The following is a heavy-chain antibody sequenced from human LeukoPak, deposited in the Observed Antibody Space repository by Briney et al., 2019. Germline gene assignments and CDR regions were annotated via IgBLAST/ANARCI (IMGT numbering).Heavy chain of an antibody. CDR2: MNPNSGNT. J-gene: IGHJ4*02. CDR1: GYTFTSYD. V-gene: IGHV1-8*03. Sequence: ASVKVSCKASGYTFTSYDINWVRQATGQGLEWMGWMNPNSGNTGYAQKFQGRVTITRNTSISTAYMELRSLRSDDTAVYCCARDTVTMIRGGHTEIDYWGQGTLVTVSS. D-gene: IGHD3-10*01. CDR3: ARDTVTMIRGGHTEIDY.